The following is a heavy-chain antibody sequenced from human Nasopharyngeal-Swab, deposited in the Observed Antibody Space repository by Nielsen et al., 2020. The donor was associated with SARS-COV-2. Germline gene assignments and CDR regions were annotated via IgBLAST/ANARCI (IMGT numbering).Heavy chain of an antibody. CDR1: GFSLDTNGES. CDR3: AHSRSSMTVTPDY. D-gene: IGHD2-2*01. CDR2: IYWDDDK. Sequence: SGPTLVKPTQTLTLTCSFSGFSLDTNGESVGWIRQPPGKALELLALIYWDDDKPYSPSLRTRLTITKDTSKNQVVLTMINMDPVDTGTYFCAHSRSSMTVTPDYWGQGTLVTVSS. V-gene: IGHV2-5*02. J-gene: IGHJ4*02.